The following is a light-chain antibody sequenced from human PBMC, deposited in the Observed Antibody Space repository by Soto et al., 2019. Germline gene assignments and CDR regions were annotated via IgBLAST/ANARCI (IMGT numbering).Light chain of an antibody. J-gene: IGKJ4*01. CDR3: QPYNNWPLT. Sequence: EIGLTQSPATLSLSPGERATLSCRASQSVSNTLAWYQHKPGQTPRLLIYDTSTRATGVPTRFSGRRSGAEFTLTINSLQSEDFAVYYCQPYNNWPLTFGGGTKVDIK. CDR2: DTS. CDR1: QSVSNT. V-gene: IGKV3-15*01.